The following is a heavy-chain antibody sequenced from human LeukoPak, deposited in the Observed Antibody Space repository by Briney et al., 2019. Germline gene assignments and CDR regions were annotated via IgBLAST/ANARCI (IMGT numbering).Heavy chain of an antibody. D-gene: IGHD6-19*01. CDR2: MNPSSGNT. CDR3: ARDRVGVGGNGWEN. Sequence: GTSGKLSCTASGSTFTSYDISWVRDGTGQGLGRMGWMNPSSGNTGYVQKFQGRVIMTRDTSISTAYMELNSLTSEDTAVYFCARDRVGVGGNGWENWGQGTLVTVPS. CDR1: GSTFTSYD. V-gene: IGHV1-8*01. J-gene: IGHJ4*02.